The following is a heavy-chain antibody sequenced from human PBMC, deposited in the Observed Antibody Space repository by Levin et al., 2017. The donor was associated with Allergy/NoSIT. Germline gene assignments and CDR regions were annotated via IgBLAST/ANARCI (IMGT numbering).Heavy chain of an antibody. CDR3: ARHDGDFWSGYIWFDP. CDR1: GGSISSSSYY. V-gene: IGHV4-39*01. D-gene: IGHD3-3*01. Sequence: SQTLSLTCTVSGGSISSSSYYWGWIRQPPGKGLEWIGSIYYSGSTYYNPSLKSRVTISVDTSKNQFSLKLSSVTAADTAVYYCARHDGDFWSGYIWFDPWGQGTLVTVSS. CDR2: IYYSGST. J-gene: IGHJ5*02.